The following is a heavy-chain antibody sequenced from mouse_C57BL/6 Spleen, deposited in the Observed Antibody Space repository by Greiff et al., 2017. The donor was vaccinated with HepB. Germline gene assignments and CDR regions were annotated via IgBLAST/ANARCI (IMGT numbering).Heavy chain of an antibody. D-gene: IGHD1-1*01. CDR2: INPGSGGT. CDR3: ARSVGGSDY. J-gene: IGHJ2*01. CDR1: GYAFTNYL. V-gene: IGHV1-54*01. Sequence: VQLQQSGAELVRPGTSVKVSCKASGYAFTNYLIEWVKQRPGQGLEWIGVINPGSGGTNYNEKFKGKATLIADKSSSTAYMQLSSLTSEDSAVYFCARSVGGSDYWGQGTTLTVSS.